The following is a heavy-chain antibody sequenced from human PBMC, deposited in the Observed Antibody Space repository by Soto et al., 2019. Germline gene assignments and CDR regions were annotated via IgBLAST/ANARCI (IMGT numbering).Heavy chain of an antibody. Sequence: QVQLVQSGAEVKNPGASVKVSCKASGYDFSSYGISWVRQAPGQGLEWMGWISASNGNRDYAQQFQGRVTMTSDTSRTTAYMELRSLRSDDTAVYYCVRDPQRNDYWGQGTLVNVSS. CDR3: VRDPQRNDY. V-gene: IGHV1-18*04. CDR2: ISASNGNR. CDR1: GYDFSSYG. D-gene: IGHD2-2*01. J-gene: IGHJ4*02.